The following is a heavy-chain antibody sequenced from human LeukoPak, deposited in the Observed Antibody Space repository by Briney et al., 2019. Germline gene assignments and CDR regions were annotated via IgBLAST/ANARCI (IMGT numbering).Heavy chain of an antibody. J-gene: IGHJ4*02. V-gene: IGHV1-8*03. CDR1: GYNFIDYD. D-gene: IGHD2-21*01. CDR2: MNPHTGNT. Sequence: ASVKVSCKASGYNFIDYDINWVRQATGQGLEWMGWMNPHTGNTGYAQKFLGRVTITRDTSISTAYMELSGLTSEDTALYYCARARGGYCGGDTSCLYYFDYWGQGALVTVSS. CDR3: ARARGGYCGGDTSCLYYFDY.